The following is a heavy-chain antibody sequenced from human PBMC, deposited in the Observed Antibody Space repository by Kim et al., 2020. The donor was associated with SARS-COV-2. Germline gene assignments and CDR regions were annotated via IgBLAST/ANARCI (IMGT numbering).Heavy chain of an antibody. V-gene: IGHV1-46*01. D-gene: IGHD3-10*01. Sequence: YAQKFQGRVTMTRDTSTSTVYMELSSLRSEDTAVYYCARDYYGSGSYYGWGQGTLVTVSS. CDR3: ARDYYGSGSYYG. J-gene: IGHJ4*02.